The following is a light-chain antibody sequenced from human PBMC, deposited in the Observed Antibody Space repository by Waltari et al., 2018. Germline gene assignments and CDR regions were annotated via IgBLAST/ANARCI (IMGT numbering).Light chain of an antibody. Sequence: QSTLTQPASVSGSPGQSITISCTGTSSDAGSYNLVSWFQQHPGKAPKLMIYGVSKRPSGVSPRFSGSKSGNTTSLTIAGLQAEDEADYHCCSYAGSFTVIFGGGTKLTVL. J-gene: IGLJ2*01. V-gene: IGLV2-23*02. CDR1: SSDAGSYNL. CDR3: CSYAGSFTVI. CDR2: GVS.